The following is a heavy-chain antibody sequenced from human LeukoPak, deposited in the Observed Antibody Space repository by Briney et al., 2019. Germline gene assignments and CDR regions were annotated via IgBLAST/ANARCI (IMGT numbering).Heavy chain of an antibody. Sequence: PSQTLSLTCTVSGGSISRGSYYWSWIRQPAGKGLEWIGRIYTRGSTNYNPSLKSRVTISVDTSKNQFSPKLSSVTAADTALYYCARALVVVAGFNWFDPWGQGTLVTVSS. CDR2: IYTRGST. CDR1: GGSISRGSYY. CDR3: ARALVVVAGFNWFDP. V-gene: IGHV4-61*02. D-gene: IGHD2-15*01. J-gene: IGHJ5*02.